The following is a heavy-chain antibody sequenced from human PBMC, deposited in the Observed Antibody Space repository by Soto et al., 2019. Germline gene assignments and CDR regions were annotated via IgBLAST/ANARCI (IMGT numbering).Heavy chain of an antibody. D-gene: IGHD1-1*01. Sequence: GVSLRLSCAASGFTFSSYGMHWVRQAPGKGLEWVAVISYDGSNKYYADSVKGRFTISRDNSKNTLYLQMNSLRAEDTAVYYCAKEGGSAQLEDYYYYGMDVWGQGTTVNVSS. CDR1: GFTFSSYG. CDR2: ISYDGSNK. CDR3: AKEGGSAQLEDYYYYGMDV. V-gene: IGHV3-30*18. J-gene: IGHJ6*02.